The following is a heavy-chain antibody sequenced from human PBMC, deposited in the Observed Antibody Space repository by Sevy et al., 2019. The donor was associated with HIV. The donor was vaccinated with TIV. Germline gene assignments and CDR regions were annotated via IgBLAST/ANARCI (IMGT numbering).Heavy chain of an antibody. CDR1: GYTFAAYY. V-gene: IGHV1-2*02. Sequence: ASVKVSCKTSGYTFAAYYIHWVRQAPGQGPEWLGWIYPNGGDTTFAQKFQGPVTVTMSTSINTVYMELNRLRSDDTAVYYCARGKREEWLLYLDNWGQGTLVTVSS. CDR2: IYPNGGDT. D-gene: IGHD3-3*01. J-gene: IGHJ4*02. CDR3: ARGKREEWLLYLDN.